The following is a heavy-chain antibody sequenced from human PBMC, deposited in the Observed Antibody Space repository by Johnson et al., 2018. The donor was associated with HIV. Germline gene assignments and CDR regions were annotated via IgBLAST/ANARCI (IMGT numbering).Heavy chain of an antibody. J-gene: IGHJ3*01. V-gene: IGHV3-30-3*01. Sequence: QVQLVESGGGVVQPGRSLRLSCAASGFTFSSYAMHWVRQAPGKGLEWVAHISYDGTNQHYADSVQGRFTISRDNSKNTLYLEMNSLRPDDTAIFYCARGGGRGIFVHRDAFDVWGQGTLVTVSS. CDR2: ISYDGTNQ. D-gene: IGHD3-3*02. CDR1: GFTFSSYA. CDR3: ARGGGRGIFVHRDAFDV.